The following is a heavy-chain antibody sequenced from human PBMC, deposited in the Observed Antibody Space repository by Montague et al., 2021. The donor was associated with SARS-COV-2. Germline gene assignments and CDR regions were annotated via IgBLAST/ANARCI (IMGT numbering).Heavy chain of an antibody. D-gene: IGHD3-22*01. Sequence: SETLSLTCAVYGGSVSDYYWSWIRQPPGKGLEWSGEINHSGSTNYNPSLKSRVTTSVDTSKNQFSLKLTSVTAADTAVYYCARGPRITVIVVVIIDIWFDPWGQGTLVTVSS. V-gene: IGHV4-34*01. CDR2: INHSGST. J-gene: IGHJ5*02. CDR3: ARGPRITVIVVVIIDIWFDP. CDR1: GGSVSDYY.